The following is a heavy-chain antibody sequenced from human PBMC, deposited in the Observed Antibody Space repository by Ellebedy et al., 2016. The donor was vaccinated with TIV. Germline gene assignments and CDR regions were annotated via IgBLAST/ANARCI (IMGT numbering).Heavy chain of an antibody. J-gene: IGHJ6*02. Sequence: ASVKVSCKASGFTFTSSAMQWVRQARGQGLEWMGWISAYNGNTNYAQKLQGRVTMTTNTSTSTAYMELSSLRSEDTAVYYCASHYDILTGYYYYGMDVWGQGTTVTVSS. CDR1: GFTFTSSA. V-gene: IGHV1-18*01. CDR3: ASHYDILTGYYYYGMDV. CDR2: ISAYNGNT. D-gene: IGHD3-9*01.